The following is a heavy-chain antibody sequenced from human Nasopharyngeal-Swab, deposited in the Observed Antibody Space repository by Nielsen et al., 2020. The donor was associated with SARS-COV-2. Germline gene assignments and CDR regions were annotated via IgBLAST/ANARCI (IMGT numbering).Heavy chain of an antibody. J-gene: IGHJ4*02. V-gene: IGHV4-39*01. Sequence: WIRQPPGKGLEWIGNISYSGGTYYKPSLKRRVTISVDTSKNQFSLKLSSVTAADTAVYYCAMGSAGYLDYWGQGTLVTVPS. CDR2: ISYSGGT. CDR3: AMGSAGYLDY. D-gene: IGHD6-13*01.